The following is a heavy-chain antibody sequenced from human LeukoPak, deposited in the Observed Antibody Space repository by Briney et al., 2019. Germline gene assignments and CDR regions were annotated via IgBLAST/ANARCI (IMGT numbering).Heavy chain of an antibody. Sequence: SETLSLTCSVSGYSISSGYYWGWIRQPPGKGLEWIGSMYHSGSTYYNPSLKSRVTISLDTSKNQFSLKLSSVTAADTAVYYCARESKLFFGETRWGQGTLVTVSS. CDR1: GYSISSGYY. V-gene: IGHV4-38-2*02. CDR2: MYHSGST. D-gene: IGHD3-10*01. CDR3: ARESKLFFGETR. J-gene: IGHJ4*02.